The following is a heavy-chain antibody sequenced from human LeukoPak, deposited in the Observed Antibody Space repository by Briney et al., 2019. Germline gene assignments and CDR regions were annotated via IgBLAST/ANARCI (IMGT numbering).Heavy chain of an antibody. CDR1: GGSISSSSYY. CDR2: IYYSGST. J-gene: IGHJ1*01. V-gene: IGHV4-39*01. D-gene: IGHD3-16*01. Sequence: PSETLSLTCTVSGGSISSSSYYWGWIRQPPGRGLEWIGSIYYSGSTYYNPSLKSRVTISVDTSKNQFSLKLSSVTAADTAVYYWSRQLGYSKFCFWGQGTLV. CDR3: SRQLGYSKFCF.